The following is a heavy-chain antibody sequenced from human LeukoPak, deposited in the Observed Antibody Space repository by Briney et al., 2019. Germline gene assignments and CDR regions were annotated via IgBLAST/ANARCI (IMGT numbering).Heavy chain of an antibody. CDR2: IYPGDSDT. CDR1: GYSFSSYW. J-gene: IGHJ4*02. V-gene: IGHV5-51*01. D-gene: IGHD2-2*01. Sequence: GESLKISCKGSGYSFSSYWIGWVRQMPGKGLEWMGVIYPGDSDTRSSPSFQGQVTISADRSINTAYLQWSSLKASDTAMYYCARHRDSSTSCYDYWGQGTLVTVSS. CDR3: ARHRDSSTSCYDY.